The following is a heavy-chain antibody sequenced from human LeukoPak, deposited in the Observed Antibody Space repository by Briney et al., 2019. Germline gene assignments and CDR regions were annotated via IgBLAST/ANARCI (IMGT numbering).Heavy chain of an antibody. CDR2: IRGKAYGGTT. D-gene: IGHD2-21*02. Sequence: GRSLRLSCTASGFTFGDYAMSWVRQAPGRGLEWVGLIRGKAYGGTTEYAASVKGRFTISRDDSKSIAYLQMNSLKPEDTAVYYCTKAYCGGNCWGDYWGQGTLVTVSS. J-gene: IGHJ4*02. V-gene: IGHV3-49*04. CDR1: GFTFGDYA. CDR3: TKAYCGGNCWGDY.